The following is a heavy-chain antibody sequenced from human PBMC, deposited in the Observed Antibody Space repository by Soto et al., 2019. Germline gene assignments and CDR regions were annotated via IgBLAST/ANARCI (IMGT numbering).Heavy chain of an antibody. V-gene: IGHV5-51*01. CDR3: ASTTDYGGNSVDY. CDR2: IYPGDSDT. CDR1: GYSVTSYW. Sequence: GEALQISRKGFGYSVTSYWVGWVRPIPGKGLEWMGIIYPGDSDTRYSPSFQGQVTISADKSISTAYLQWSSLKASDTAMYYCASTTDYGGNSVDYWGQGTLVTVSS. D-gene: IGHD4-17*01. J-gene: IGHJ4*02.